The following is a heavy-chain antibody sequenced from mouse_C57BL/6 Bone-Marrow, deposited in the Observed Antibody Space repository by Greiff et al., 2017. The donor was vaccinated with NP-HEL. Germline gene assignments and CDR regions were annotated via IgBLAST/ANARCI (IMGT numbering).Heavy chain of an antibody. V-gene: IGHV1-55*01. CDR1: GYTFTSYW. CDR2: IYPGSGST. D-gene: IGHD1-1*01. J-gene: IGHJ2*01. CDR3: ASDYYGSSPDY. Sequence: VQLQQSGAELVKPGASVKMSCKASGYTFTSYWITWVKQRPGQGLEWIGDIYPGSGSTNYNEKFKSKATLTVDTSSSTAYMQLSSLTSEDPAVYYCASDYYGSSPDYWGQGTTLTVSS.